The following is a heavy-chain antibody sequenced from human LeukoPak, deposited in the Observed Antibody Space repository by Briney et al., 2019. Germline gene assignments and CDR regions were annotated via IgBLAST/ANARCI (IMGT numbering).Heavy chain of an antibody. J-gene: IGHJ6*02. CDR3: AKDGVGANTYYYYYGMDV. Sequence: GRSLRLSCAASGFIFSGYAMHWVRQAPGKGLEWVAVISYDGSNKYYADSVKGRFTISRDNSKNTLYLQMNSLRAEDTAVYYCAKDGVGANTYYYYYGMDVWGQGTTVTVSS. D-gene: IGHD1-26*01. CDR2: ISYDGSNK. V-gene: IGHV3-30*18. CDR1: GFIFSGYA.